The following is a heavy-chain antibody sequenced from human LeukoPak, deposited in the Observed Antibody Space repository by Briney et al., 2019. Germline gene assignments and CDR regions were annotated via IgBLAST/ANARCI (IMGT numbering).Heavy chain of an antibody. CDR3: ARIFGSRYYFDN. V-gene: IGHV2-70*11. D-gene: IGHD3-3*01. CDR1: GFSLSTSGVC. CDR2: IDWDDDK. J-gene: IGHJ4*02. Sequence: ESGPALVKPTQTLTLTCTLSGFSLSTSGVCVSWISQSPGKALEWLARIDWDDDKYYSRSLKTRLTISKDTSKNQVALIMTNMDPVDTATYYCARIFGSRYYFDNWGQGTLVTVSS.